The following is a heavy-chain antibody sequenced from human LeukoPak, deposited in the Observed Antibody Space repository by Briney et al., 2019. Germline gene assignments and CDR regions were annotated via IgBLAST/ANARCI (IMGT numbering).Heavy chain of an antibody. V-gene: IGHV4-4*02. CDR1: GGSISSSNW. D-gene: IGHD3-10*01. CDR3: ARHYYYASGSPFDY. CDR2: IYHSGST. Sequence: SETLSLTCAVSGGSISSSNWWSWVRQPPGKGLEWIGEIYHSGSTNYNPSLKSRVTISVDTSKNQVSLGLSSVTAADTAVYYCARHYYYASGSPFDYWGQGTLVTVSS. J-gene: IGHJ4*02.